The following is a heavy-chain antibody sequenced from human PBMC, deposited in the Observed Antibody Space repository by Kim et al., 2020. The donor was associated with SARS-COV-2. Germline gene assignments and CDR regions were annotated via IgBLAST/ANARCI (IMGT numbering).Heavy chain of an antibody. J-gene: IGHJ6*02. CDR3: ARDLVEAYYYYGMDV. D-gene: IGHD2-8*02. V-gene: IGHV3-30*07. Sequence: SVKGRFTISRDNSKNTLYLQMNSLRAEDTAVYYCARDLVEAYYYYGMDVWGQGTTVTVSS.